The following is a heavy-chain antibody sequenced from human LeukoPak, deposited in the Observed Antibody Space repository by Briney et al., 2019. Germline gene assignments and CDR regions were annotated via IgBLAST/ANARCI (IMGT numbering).Heavy chain of an antibody. CDR2: VNPHDSDT. V-gene: IGHV5-51*01. Sequence: GESLRISCKASGYSFTSYWIGWVRQMPGKGLEWMGIVNPHDSDTRYSPSFQGQVTISADKSISTAYLQWSSLEASDTAMYYCARLIRRDRILDFWGQGTLVTVSS. D-gene: IGHD5-24*01. J-gene: IGHJ4*02. CDR1: GYSFTSYW. CDR3: ARLIRRDRILDF.